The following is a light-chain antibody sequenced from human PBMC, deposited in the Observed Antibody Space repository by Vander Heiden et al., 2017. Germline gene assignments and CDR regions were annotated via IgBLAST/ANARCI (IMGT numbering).Light chain of an antibody. CDR1: NIGSKS. Sequence: SYVLTQPPSVSVAPGQTARITCGGNNIGSKSLHWYQQKPGQAPVLVVYDDSGRPSGIPERFSGSNSGNTATLTSSRVEAGDEADYYCQVWDSSSDHWVFGGGTKLTVL. J-gene: IGLJ3*02. V-gene: IGLV3-21*02. CDR2: DDS. CDR3: QVWDSSSDHWV.